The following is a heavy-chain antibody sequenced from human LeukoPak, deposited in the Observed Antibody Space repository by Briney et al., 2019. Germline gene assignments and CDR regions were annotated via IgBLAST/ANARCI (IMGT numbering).Heavy chain of an antibody. CDR3: ARGSVAGTNWFDP. V-gene: IGHV1-2*02. CDR2: INPNSGGT. J-gene: IGHJ5*02. Sequence: ASVEVSCKASGYTFTGYYMHWVRQAPGQGLEWMGWINPNSGGTNYAQKFQGRVTMTRDTSISTAYMELSRLRSDDTAVYYCARGSVAGTNWFDPWGQGTLVTVSS. D-gene: IGHD6-19*01. CDR1: GYTFTGYY.